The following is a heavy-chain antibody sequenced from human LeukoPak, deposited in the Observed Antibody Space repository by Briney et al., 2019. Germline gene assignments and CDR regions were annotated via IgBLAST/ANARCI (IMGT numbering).Heavy chain of an antibody. CDR1: GYTFTGYY. CDR3: ARDYGDYIDY. Sequence: ASVKVSCKASGYTFTGYYMFWVRQAPGQGLEWMGWISAYNGNTNYAQKLQGRVTMTTDTPTSTAYMELRSLRSDDTAVYYCARDYGDYIDYWGQGTLVTVSS. J-gene: IGHJ4*02. CDR2: ISAYNGNT. D-gene: IGHD4-17*01. V-gene: IGHV1-18*04.